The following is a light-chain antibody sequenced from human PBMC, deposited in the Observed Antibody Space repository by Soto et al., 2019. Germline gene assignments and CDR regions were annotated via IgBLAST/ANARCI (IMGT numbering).Light chain of an antibody. J-gene: IGKJ1*01. CDR3: QQYINWPGT. V-gene: IGKV3-15*01. CDR1: QSVSSN. CDR2: DAS. Sequence: ETVMTQSPATLSVSPGERATLSCRASQSVSSNLAWYQQKPGQAPRLLIYDASTRATGIPARFSGSGSGTEFTLTISRLQSEDFAGYYCQQYINWPGTFGQGTKVEIK.